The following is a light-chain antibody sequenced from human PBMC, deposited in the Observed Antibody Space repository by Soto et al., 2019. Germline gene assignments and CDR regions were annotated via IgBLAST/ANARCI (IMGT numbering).Light chain of an antibody. CDR1: QNVDSN. J-gene: IGKJ1*01. Sequence: EIVLTQSPGTLSLSPGERATLSCRASQNVDSNYLAWYQQKPGQAPRIIIYGAFTRATGIPARFSGTGSGTEFTLTISSLQSEDFALYYCQQYNDWPLTFGQGTKVDIK. V-gene: IGKV3-15*01. CDR2: GAF. CDR3: QQYNDWPLT.